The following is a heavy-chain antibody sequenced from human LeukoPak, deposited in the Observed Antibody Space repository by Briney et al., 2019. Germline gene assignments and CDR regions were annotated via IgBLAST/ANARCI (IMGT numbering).Heavy chain of an antibody. CDR3: ARETAPTDY. D-gene: IGHD1-14*01. J-gene: IGHJ4*02. CDR2: ISSSGGTI. Sequence: PGGSLRLSCAASGFTFSDYYMSWIRQAPGKGLEWVSCISSSGGTIYYADSVKGRFTISRDNAKNSLYLLMNSLRAEDTAVYYRARETAPTDYWGQGTVVTVSS. CDR1: GFTFSDYY. V-gene: IGHV3-11*01.